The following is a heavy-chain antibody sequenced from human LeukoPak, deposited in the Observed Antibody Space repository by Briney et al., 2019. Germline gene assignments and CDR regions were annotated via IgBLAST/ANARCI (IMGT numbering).Heavy chain of an antibody. CDR1: GDSISSGGYY. CDR3: AGRGAGGIDFDY. CDR2: IHYSGST. D-gene: IGHD1-14*01. J-gene: IGHJ4*02. Sequence: KSSETLSLTCTVSGDSISSGGYYWSWIRQHPGKGLEWIGYIHYSGSTFYSPSLKSRLIISVDTSKNQFSLKLRSVTAADTAVYYCAGRGAGGIDFDYWGQGTLVTVSS. V-gene: IGHV4-31*03.